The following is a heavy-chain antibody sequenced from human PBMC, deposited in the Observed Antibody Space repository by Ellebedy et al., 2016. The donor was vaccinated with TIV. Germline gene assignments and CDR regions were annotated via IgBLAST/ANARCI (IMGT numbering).Heavy chain of an antibody. J-gene: IGHJ4*02. CDR3: ARTGDRGRAFDY. Sequence: SQTLSLTCXISGDSVSSNSAAWNWIRQSPSRGLEWLGRTYYRSKWSNDYAVSVKSRITINPDTSKNHFSLQLNSVTPEDTAAYYCARTGDRGRAFDYWGQGTLVTVSS. D-gene: IGHD7-27*01. CDR2: TYYRSKWSN. V-gene: IGHV6-1*01. CDR1: GDSVSSNSAA.